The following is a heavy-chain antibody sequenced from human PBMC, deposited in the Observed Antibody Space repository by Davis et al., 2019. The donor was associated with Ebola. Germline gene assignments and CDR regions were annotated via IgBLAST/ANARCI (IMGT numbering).Heavy chain of an antibody. CDR1: GFTFSDYY. CDR2: ISGSATTV. J-gene: IGHJ5*02. CDR3: VRDYYASGSYGWFDP. V-gene: IGHV3-11*04. D-gene: IGHD3-10*01. Sequence: GGSLRLSCAASGFTFSDYYMSWIRQAPGKGLEWVSFISGSATTVSYADSVKGRFTISRDNIKNLVFLQMNSLRAEDTAVYYCVRDYYASGSYGWFDPWGQGTLVTVSS.